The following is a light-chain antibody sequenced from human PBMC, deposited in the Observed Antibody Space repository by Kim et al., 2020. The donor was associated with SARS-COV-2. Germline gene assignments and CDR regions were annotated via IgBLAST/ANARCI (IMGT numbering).Light chain of an antibody. CDR2: GAS. V-gene: IGKV3-20*01. Sequence: EIVLTQSPGTLSLSPGERATLSCRASQSVTSSYLAWYQQKPGHAPRLLIYGASRRATGIPDRFSGSGSGTDFTLTISRLEPEDFAVYYCQQYGSSLLTFGGGTKADIK. CDR1: QSVTSSY. J-gene: IGKJ4*01. CDR3: QQYGSSLLT.